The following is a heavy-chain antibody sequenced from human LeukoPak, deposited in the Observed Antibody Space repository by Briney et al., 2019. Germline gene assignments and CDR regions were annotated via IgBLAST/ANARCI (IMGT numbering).Heavy chain of an antibody. CDR2: IRYDERNK. CDR1: GFSFSFYW. Sequence: GGSLRLSCAASGFSFSFYWMHWVRQAPGKGLEWVAFIRYDERNKYYSDSVKGRFTISRDNSKNTLYLQMNSLRAEDTAVYYCAKDVSRILTGARNYFDSWGQGTLVTVSS. CDR3: AKDVSRILTGARNYFDS. D-gene: IGHD3-9*01. J-gene: IGHJ4*02. V-gene: IGHV3-30*02.